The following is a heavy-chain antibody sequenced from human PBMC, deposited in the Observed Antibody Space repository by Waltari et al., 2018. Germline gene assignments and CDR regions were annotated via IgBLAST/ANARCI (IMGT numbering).Heavy chain of an antibody. CDR1: GFTFSSYW. Sequence: EVQLVESGGDLVQPGGSLGLSCAASGFTFSSYWMCWVRQAPGKGREWVANIKEDGSEKYYVDSVKGRFTISRDNAKNSLYLQMNSLRAEDSAVYYCARTQWDSTSRRAFDIWGQGTVVTVSS. D-gene: IGHD1-26*01. CDR3: ARTQWDSTSRRAFDI. J-gene: IGHJ3*02. CDR2: IKEDGSEK. V-gene: IGHV3-7*01.